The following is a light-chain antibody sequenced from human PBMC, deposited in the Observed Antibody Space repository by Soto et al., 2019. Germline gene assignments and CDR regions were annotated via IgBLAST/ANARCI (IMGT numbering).Light chain of an antibody. CDR3: QQYGSSGT. Sequence: EIVLMQAPGALSQTPGERATLSCRASQSVSNNYLAWYQQKPGQAPRLLIYGASNRATGIPDRFSGSGSGTDFTLTISRLEPEDFAVYYCQQYGSSGTFGQGTKVDIK. CDR1: QSVSNNY. V-gene: IGKV3-20*01. J-gene: IGKJ1*01. CDR2: GAS.